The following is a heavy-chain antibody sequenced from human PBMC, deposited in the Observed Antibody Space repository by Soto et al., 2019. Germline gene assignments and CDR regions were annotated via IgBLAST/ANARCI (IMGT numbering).Heavy chain of an antibody. CDR3: ARESEDLTSNFDY. Sequence: SETLSLTCSVSGGSINSDDSFWGWVRQSPGKGLEWIGSLYYGGSTFYNPSLKSRVTISLDTSKNQFSLRLTSVTAEDTAVYYCARESEDLTSNFDYWGQGTLVTVSS. V-gene: IGHV4-39*02. CDR1: GGSINSDDSF. CDR2: LYYGGST. J-gene: IGHJ4*02.